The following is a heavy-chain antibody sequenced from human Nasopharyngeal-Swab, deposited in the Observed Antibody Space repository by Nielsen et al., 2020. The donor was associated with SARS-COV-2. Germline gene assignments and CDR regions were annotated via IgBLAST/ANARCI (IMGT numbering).Heavy chain of an antibody. J-gene: IGHJ4*02. V-gene: IGHV3-30-3*01. D-gene: IGHD3-16*01. CDR3: ARDIDDYVWGSYFDY. CDR2: ISYDGSNK. Sequence: GESLKISCAASGFTFSSYAMHWVRQAPGKGLEWVAVISYDGSNKYYADPVKGRFTISRDNSKNTLYLQMNSLRAEDTAVYYCARDIDDYVWGSYFDYWGQGTLVTVSS. CDR1: GFTFSSYA.